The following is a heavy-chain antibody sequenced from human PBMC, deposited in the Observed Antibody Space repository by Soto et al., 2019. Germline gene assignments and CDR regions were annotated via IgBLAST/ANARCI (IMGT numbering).Heavy chain of an antibody. CDR1: GGSISSGGYY. CDR3: AGDRRPAAAYYYYGMDV. V-gene: IGHV4-31*03. CDR2: IYYSGST. D-gene: IGHD2-2*01. J-gene: IGHJ6*02. Sequence: SETLSLTCTVSGGSISSGGYYWSWIRQHPGKGLEWIGYIYYSGSTYYNPSLKSRVTISVDTSKNQFSLKLSSVTAADTAVYYCAGDRRPAAAYYYYGMDVWGQGTTVTVSS.